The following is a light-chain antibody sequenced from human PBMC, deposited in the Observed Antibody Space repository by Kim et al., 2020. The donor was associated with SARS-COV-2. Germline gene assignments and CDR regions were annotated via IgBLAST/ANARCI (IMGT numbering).Light chain of an antibody. J-gene: IGLJ2*01. Sequence: NFMLTQPHSVSGSPGKTVSISCTRNSGNIASNYVQWYQQRPGSAPTTVIYANNQRPSGVPDRFSGSIDSSSNSASLTISGLKTEDEADYYCQSYDSSTVVFGGGTQLTVL. CDR3: QSYDSSTVV. CDR1: SGNIASNY. V-gene: IGLV6-57*04. CDR2: ANN.